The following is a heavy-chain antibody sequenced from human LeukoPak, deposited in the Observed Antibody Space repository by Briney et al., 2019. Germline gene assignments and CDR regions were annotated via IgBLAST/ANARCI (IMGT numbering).Heavy chain of an antibody. Sequence: TGRSLRLSCAASGFTFSSYGMHWVRQAPGKGLEWVAVISYDGSNKYYADSVKGRFTISRDNSKNTLYLQMNSLRAEDTAVYYCARVFLDSSGTFDYWGQGTLVTVSS. CDR1: GFTFSSYG. CDR2: ISYDGSNK. V-gene: IGHV3-30*03. J-gene: IGHJ4*02. D-gene: IGHD6-25*01. CDR3: ARVFLDSSGTFDY.